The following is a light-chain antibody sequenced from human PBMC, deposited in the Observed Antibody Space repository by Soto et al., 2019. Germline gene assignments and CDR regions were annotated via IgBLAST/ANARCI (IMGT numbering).Light chain of an antibody. CDR2: TLS. J-gene: IGKJ4*02. Sequence: DIVMTQTPLSLPVTPGEPASISCRSSQSLLNRDDGDTYLDWYVQRPGQSQQFLIYTLSNRSSGVPDGFDGSASGTDFTLKISRVVAEDVGVYSSLQRIAFSLTFGGGTKGVIK. CDR1: QSLLNRDDGDTY. V-gene: IGKV2-40*01. CDR3: LQRIAFSLT.